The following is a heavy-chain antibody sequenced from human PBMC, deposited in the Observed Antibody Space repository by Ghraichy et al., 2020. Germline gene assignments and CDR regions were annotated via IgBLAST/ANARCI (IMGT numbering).Heavy chain of an antibody. CDR3: AHSDCSSTSCYSADAFDI. D-gene: IGHD2-2*02. V-gene: IGHV2-5*02. Sequence: LTLTCTFSGFSLSTSGVGVGWIRQPPGKALEWLALIYWDDDKRYSPSLKSRLTITKDTSKNQVVLTMTNMDPVDTATYYCAHSDCSSTSCYSADAFDIWGQGTMVTVSS. J-gene: IGHJ3*02. CDR2: IYWDDDK. CDR1: GFSLSTSGVG.